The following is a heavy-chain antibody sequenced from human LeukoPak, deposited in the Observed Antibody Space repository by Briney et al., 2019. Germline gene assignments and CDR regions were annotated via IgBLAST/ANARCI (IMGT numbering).Heavy chain of an antibody. V-gene: IGHV3-53*01. CDR3: ASVNGDGAEYFQH. D-gene: IGHD2-21*01. CDR1: GFTVSSNY. J-gene: IGHJ1*01. Sequence: GGSLRLSCAASGFTVSSNYMSWVRQAPGKGLEWVSVIYSGGSTYYADSVKGRFTTPRDISKNTPYLQMNSLRAEDTAVYYCASVNGDGAEYFQHWGQGTLVTVSS. CDR2: IYSGGST.